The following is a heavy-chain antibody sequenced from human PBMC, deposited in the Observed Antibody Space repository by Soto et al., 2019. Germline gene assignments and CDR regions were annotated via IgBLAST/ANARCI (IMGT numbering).Heavy chain of an antibody. D-gene: IGHD2-21*02. V-gene: IGHV1-46*01. J-gene: IGHJ4*02. CDR3: AREITVVTPGYFDY. CDR1: GYTFTNYY. Sequence: VASVKVSCKASGYTFTNYYMHWVRQAPGQGLEWMGIINPSGGSTNYAQRFQGGVSMTRDTSTSTVYMELSGLRSEDTAVYYCAREITVVTPGYFDYWGQGTLVTVSS. CDR2: INPSGGST.